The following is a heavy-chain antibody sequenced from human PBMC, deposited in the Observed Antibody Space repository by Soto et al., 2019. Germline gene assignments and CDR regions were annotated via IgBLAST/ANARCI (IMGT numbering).Heavy chain of an antibody. V-gene: IGHV3-23*01. Sequence: EVQLLESGGGLVQPGGSLRLSCAASGFTFSSYAMSWVRQAPGKGLEWVSAISGSGGSTYYADSVKGRFTISRDNSKDTLYLQMNSLRAEDTAVYYCAKEAAPRRFLEWLRQNELDYWGQGNLVTVSS. CDR3: AKEAAPRRFLEWLRQNELDY. D-gene: IGHD3-3*01. CDR2: ISGSGGST. J-gene: IGHJ4*02. CDR1: GFTFSSYA.